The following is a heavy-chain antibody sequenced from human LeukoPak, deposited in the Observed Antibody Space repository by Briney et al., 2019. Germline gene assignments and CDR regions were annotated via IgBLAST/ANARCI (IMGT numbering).Heavy chain of an antibody. D-gene: IGHD3-22*01. V-gene: IGHV3-11*04. J-gene: IGHJ3*02. CDR2: ISSSGSTI. CDR1: GFTFSDYY. Sequence: KPGGSLRLSCAASGFTFSDYYMGWIRQAPGKGLEWVSYISSSGSTIYYADSVKGRFTISRDNAKNSLYLQMNSLRAEDTAVYYCARDREYYYDSSGYYYDAFDIWGQGTMVTVSS. CDR3: ARDREYYYDSSGYYYDAFDI.